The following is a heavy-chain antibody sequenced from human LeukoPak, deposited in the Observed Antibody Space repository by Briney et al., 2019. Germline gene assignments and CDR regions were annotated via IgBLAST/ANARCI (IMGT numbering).Heavy chain of an antibody. V-gene: IGHV1-3*03. CDR2: IKAVSGDT. CDR3: ARVAGTLFDY. Sequence: ASVKVSCKASGYTFTSYAMHWVRQAPGQRLEWVGWIKAVSGDTKYSQELQGRVTITRDTSATTLYMELSSLRYEDMAVYYCARVAGTLFDYWGQGTLVTVSS. CDR1: GYTFTSYA. J-gene: IGHJ4*02. D-gene: IGHD6-19*01.